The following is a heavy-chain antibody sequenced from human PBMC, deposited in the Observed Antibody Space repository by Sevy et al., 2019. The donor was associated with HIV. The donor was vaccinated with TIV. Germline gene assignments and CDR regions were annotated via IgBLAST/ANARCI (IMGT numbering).Heavy chain of an antibody. CDR1: GGSVSSGSYY. CDR3: ARDYYDSSGYYGNWFDP. D-gene: IGHD3-22*01. CDR2: IYYSGST. J-gene: IGHJ5*02. V-gene: IGHV4-61*01. Sequence: SETLSLTCTVSGGSVSSGSYYWSWIRQPPGKGLEWIGYIYYSGSTNYNPSLKSRVTISVDTSKNQFSLKLSSVPAADTAVYYCARDYYDSSGYYGNWFDPWGQGTLVTVSS.